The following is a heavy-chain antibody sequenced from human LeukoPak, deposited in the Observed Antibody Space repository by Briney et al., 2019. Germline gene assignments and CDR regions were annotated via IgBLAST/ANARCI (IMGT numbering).Heavy chain of an antibody. V-gene: IGHV3-48*01. CDR1: GFSFSSYS. J-gene: IGHJ4*02. D-gene: IGHD1-26*01. Sequence: GGSLRLSCAASGFSFSSYSMIWVRQAPGKGLEWVSYITSSSTTIYYAGSVKGRFTISRDNAKNSLYLQMNSLRAEDTAVYYCARERELLGWGQGTLVTVSS. CDR2: ITSSSTTI. CDR3: ARERELLG.